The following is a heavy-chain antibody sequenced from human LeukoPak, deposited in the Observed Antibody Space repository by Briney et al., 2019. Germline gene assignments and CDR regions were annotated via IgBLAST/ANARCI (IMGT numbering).Heavy chain of an antibody. J-gene: IGHJ1*01. CDR3: VKDTAAAGTSFQH. D-gene: IGHD6-13*01. Sequence: GGSLRLSCSASGFTFSSYAMHWVRQAPGKGLEYVSAISSNGGSTYYADSVKGRFTISRDNSKNTLYLQMSSLRAEDTAVHYCVKDTAAAGTSFQHWGQGTLVTVSS. V-gene: IGHV3-64D*06. CDR1: GFTFSSYA. CDR2: ISSNGGST.